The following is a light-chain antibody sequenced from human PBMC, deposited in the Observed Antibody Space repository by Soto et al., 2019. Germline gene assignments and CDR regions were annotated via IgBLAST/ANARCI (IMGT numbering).Light chain of an antibody. CDR1: PSVTNY. Sequence: EIVLTQSPATLSLSPGERATLSCRASPSVTNYLAWYQQKPGQAPRLVIYGAFNRATGIPARFSGSGSGTDFTLTISRLEPEDFAVYYCLRYGRSPGWTFGQGTRVEIK. V-gene: IGKV3-20*01. CDR2: GAF. CDR3: LRYGRSPGWT. J-gene: IGKJ1*01.